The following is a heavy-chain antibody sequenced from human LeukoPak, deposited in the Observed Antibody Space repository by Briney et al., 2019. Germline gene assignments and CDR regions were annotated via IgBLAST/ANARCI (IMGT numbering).Heavy chain of an antibody. V-gene: IGHV4-59*01. D-gene: IGHD6-19*01. Sequence: SETLSLTCTVSGGSTSSYYWSWIRQPPGKGLEWIGYIYYSGSTNYNPSLKSRVTISVDTSKNQFSLKLSSVTAADTAVYYCARAVASSPTRYYYYYYGMDVWGQGTTVTVSS. J-gene: IGHJ6*02. CDR2: IYYSGST. CDR3: ARAVASSPTRYYYYYYGMDV. CDR1: GGSTSSYY.